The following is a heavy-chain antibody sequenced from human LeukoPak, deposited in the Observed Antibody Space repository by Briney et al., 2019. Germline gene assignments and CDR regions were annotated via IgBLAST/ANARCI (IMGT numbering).Heavy chain of an antibody. CDR1: GFTFSNAW. D-gene: IGHD3-10*01. CDR3: AKVTPYGSGSL. J-gene: IGHJ4*02. V-gene: IGHV3-23*01. Sequence: PGGSLRLSCAASGFTFSNAWMSWVRQAPGKGLEWVSGITGNGGTTYYADSVKGRFTISRDNSKNTLYLQMNSLRAEDTAVYYCAKVTPYGSGSLWGQGTLVTVSS. CDR2: ITGNGGTT.